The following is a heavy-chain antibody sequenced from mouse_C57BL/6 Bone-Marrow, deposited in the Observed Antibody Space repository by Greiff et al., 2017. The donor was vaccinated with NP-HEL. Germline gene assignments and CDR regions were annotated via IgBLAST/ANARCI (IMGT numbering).Heavy chain of an antibody. CDR1: GYAFSSYW. Sequence: QVQLKESGAELVKPGASVKISCKASGYAFSSYWMNWVKQGPGKGLEWIGQIYPGDGDTNYNGKFKGKATLTADKSSSTAYMQLSSLTSEDSAVYFCASGALYYGSSRYYFDYWGQGTTLTVSS. V-gene: IGHV1-80*01. J-gene: IGHJ2*01. CDR3: ASGALYYGSSRYYFDY. CDR2: IYPGDGDT. D-gene: IGHD1-1*01.